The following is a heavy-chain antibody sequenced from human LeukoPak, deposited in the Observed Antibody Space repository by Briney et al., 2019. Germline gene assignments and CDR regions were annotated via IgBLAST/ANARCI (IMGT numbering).Heavy chain of an antibody. CDR1: GYTFTSYD. D-gene: IGHD6-13*01. CDR3: ARGGLYSSSWYGVY. V-gene: IGHV1-8*01. CDR2: MNPNSGNT. Sequence: ASVKVSCKASGYTFTSYDINWVRQATGQGLEWMGWMNPNSGNTGYAQKFQCRVTMTRNTSISTAYMELSSLRSEDTAVYCCARGGLYSSSWYGVYWGQGTLVTVSS. J-gene: IGHJ4*02.